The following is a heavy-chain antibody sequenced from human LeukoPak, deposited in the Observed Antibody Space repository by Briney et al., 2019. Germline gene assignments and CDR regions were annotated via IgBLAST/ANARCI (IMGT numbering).Heavy chain of an antibody. J-gene: IGHJ4*02. D-gene: IGHD2-8*01. V-gene: IGHV4-38-2*02. CDR2: IYHSGST. CDR3: ARGRTGTIAPFDY. CDR1: GYSISSGYY. Sequence: SETLSLTCTVSGYSISSGYYWGWIRQPPGKGLEWIGSIYHSGSTYYNPSLKSRVTISVDTSKNQFSLKLSSVTAADTAVYYCARGRTGTIAPFDYWGQGTLVTVSS.